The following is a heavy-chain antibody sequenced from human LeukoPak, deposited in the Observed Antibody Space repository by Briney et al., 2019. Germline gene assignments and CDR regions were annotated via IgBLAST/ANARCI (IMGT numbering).Heavy chain of an antibody. D-gene: IGHD3-10*01. J-gene: IGHJ5*02. CDR3: ARDRITMVRGNSNWFDP. V-gene: IGHV3-48*04. CDR2: ISSSSSTI. CDR1: GFTFSSYS. Sequence: PGGSLRLSCAASGFTFSSYSMNWVRQAPGKGLEWVSYISSSSSTIYYADSVKGRFTISRDNAKNSLYLQMNSLRAEDTAVYYCARDRITMVRGNSNWFDPWGQGTLVTVSS.